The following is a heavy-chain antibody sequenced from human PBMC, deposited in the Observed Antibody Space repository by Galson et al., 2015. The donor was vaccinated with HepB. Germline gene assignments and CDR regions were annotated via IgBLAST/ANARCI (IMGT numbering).Heavy chain of an antibody. Sequence: SLRLSCAASGFTFSSYAMHWVRQAPGKGLEWVAVISYDGSNKYYADSVKGRFTISRDNSKNTLYLQMNSLRAEDTAVYYCAREDSGSYSLPIGAFDIWGQGTMVTVSS. CDR2: ISYDGSNK. J-gene: IGHJ3*02. V-gene: IGHV3-30-3*01. D-gene: IGHD1-26*01. CDR1: GFTFSSYA. CDR3: AREDSGSYSLPIGAFDI.